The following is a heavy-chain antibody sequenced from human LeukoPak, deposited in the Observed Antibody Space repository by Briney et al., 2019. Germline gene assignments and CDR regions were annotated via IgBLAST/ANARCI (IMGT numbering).Heavy chain of an antibody. CDR2: ISSSGSTI. D-gene: IGHD6-19*01. CDR1: GFTFSSYE. V-gene: IGHV3-48*03. J-gene: IGHJ3*02. CDR3: ARDDQWLVPGAFDI. Sequence: GGSLRLSCAASGFTFSSYEMNWVRQAPGKGLEWVSYISSSGSTIYYADSVKGRSTISRDNAKNSLYLQMNSLRAEDTAVYYCARDDQWLVPGAFDIWGQGTMVTVSS.